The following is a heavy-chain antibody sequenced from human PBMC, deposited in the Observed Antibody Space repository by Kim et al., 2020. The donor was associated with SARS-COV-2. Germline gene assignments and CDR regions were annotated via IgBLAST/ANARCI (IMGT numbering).Heavy chain of an antibody. CDR1: GGSISSSSYY. V-gene: IGHV4-39*01. D-gene: IGHD6-6*01. CDR3: ARHLRAGFIAARPFYFAY. J-gene: IGHJ4*02. CDR2: IYYSGST. Sequence: SETLSLTCTVSGGSISSSSYYWGWIRQPPGKGLEWIGSIYYSGSTYYNPSLKRRVTISVDTSKNQFYLKLSSVTAADTAVYYCARHLRAGFIAARPFYFAYWGQGPLVTVSS.